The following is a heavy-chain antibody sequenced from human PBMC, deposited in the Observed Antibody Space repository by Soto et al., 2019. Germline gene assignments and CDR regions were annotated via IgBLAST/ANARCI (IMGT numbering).Heavy chain of an antibody. J-gene: IGHJ6*02. V-gene: IGHV3-21*01. Sequence: PGGSLRLSCAASGFTFSSYSMNWVRQAPGKGLEWVSSISSSSYIYYADSVKGRFTISRDNAKNSLYLQMNSLRAEDTAVYYCARDDYGDYGEQDYYYYGMDVWGQGTTVTVSS. CDR2: ISSSSYI. CDR1: GFTFSSYS. D-gene: IGHD4-17*01. CDR3: ARDDYGDYGEQDYYYYGMDV.